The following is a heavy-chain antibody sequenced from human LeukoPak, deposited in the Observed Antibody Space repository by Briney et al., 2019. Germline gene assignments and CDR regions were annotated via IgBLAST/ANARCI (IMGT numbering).Heavy chain of an antibody. J-gene: IGHJ4*02. CDR3: AIQGGSSGYYPDY. CDR2: ISYDGSNK. V-gene: IGHV3-30*03. CDR1: GFTFSSYG. D-gene: IGHD3-22*01. Sequence: GGSLRLSCAASGFTFSSYGMHWVRQAPGKGLEWVAVISYDGSNKYYADSVKGRFTISRDNSKNTLYLQMNSLRAEDTAVYYCAIQGGSSGYYPDYWGQGTLVTVSS.